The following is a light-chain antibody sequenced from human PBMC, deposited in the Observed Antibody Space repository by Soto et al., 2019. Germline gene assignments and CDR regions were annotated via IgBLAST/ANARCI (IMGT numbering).Light chain of an antibody. V-gene: IGKV3-11*01. CDR2: DAS. Sequence: EIVLTQSPALSLSPGERATLSCRASQSVSSYLAWYQQKPGQAPRLLIYDASNRATGIPARFSGSGSGTDFNLTISSLEPEDFAVYYCQHRSNWPPYTFGQGTKLEIK. J-gene: IGKJ2*01. CDR1: QSVSSY. CDR3: QHRSNWPPYT.